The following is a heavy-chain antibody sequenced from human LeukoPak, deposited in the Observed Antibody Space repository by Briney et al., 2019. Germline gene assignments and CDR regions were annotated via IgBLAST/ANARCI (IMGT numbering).Heavy chain of an antibody. CDR2: IYYSGST. J-gene: IGHJ5*02. CDR3: ARGGSGRSSWFDP. Sequence: PSETLSLTCTVSGGSISSSSYYWGWIRQPPGKGLEWIGSIYYSGSTYYNPSLKSRVTISVDTSKNQFSLKLSSVTAADTAVYYCARGGSGRSSWFDPWGQGTLVTVSS. V-gene: IGHV4-39*07. CDR1: GGSISSSSYY. D-gene: IGHD3-10*01.